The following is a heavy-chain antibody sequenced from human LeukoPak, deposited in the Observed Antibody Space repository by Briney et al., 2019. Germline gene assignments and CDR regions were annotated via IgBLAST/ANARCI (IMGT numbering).Heavy chain of an antibody. CDR1: GVSISSYY. CDR2: IYYNGST. J-gene: IGHJ3*02. D-gene: IGHD3-22*01. CDR3: ARDVYYYDSSHSKAFDI. V-gene: IGHV4-59*01. Sequence: SETLSLTCTVSGVSISSYYWSWIRQPPGKGLEWIGYIYYNGSTNYNPSLKSRVTISVDTSKNHFSLKLSSVTAADTAVYYCARDVYYYDSSHSKAFDIWGKGTMVTVSS.